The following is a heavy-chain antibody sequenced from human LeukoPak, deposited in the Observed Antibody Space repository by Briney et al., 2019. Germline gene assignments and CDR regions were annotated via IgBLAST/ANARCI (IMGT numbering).Heavy chain of an antibody. J-gene: IGHJ4*02. CDR1: GYSFTTDW. D-gene: IGHD2-15*01. Sequence: GESLKISWKRSGYSFTTDWISWVRRTPEKGLEWMGSIDPSDSDTIYCPSFPGHVTISVDKSNSTASLQWSLKASDTAMYYCATHSISCSGDRCYAFGFFDYWGQGTLVIVSS. CDR2: IDPSDSDT. CDR3: ATHSISCSGDRCYAFGFFDY. V-gene: IGHV5-10-1*01.